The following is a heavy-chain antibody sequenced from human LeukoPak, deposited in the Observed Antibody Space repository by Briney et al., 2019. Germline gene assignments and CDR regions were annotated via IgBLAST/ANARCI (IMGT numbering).Heavy chain of an antibody. Sequence: GGSLRLSCAASGFTFSSYTFSTYAMSWVRQAPGKGLEWVSAVSGSGVSTYYADSVKGRFTISRDNSKNTLYLQMNGLRAEDTAVYYCAKGVEDSGIYYYYYMDVWGIGTTVTVSS. V-gene: IGHV3-23*01. CDR3: AKGVEDSGIYYYYYMDV. J-gene: IGHJ6*03. CDR1: GFTFSSYTFSTYA. CDR2: VSGSGVST. D-gene: IGHD2-15*01.